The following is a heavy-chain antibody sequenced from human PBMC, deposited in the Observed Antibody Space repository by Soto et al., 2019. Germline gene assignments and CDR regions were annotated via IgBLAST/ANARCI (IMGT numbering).Heavy chain of an antibody. Sequence: QVQLVESGGGLVKPGGSLRLSCAASGFTFSDYYMSWIRQAPGKGLEWVSYISSSSSYTNYADSVKGRFTISRDNAKNSLYLQMNSLRAEDTAVYYCARVRDSSGYYYYFDYWGQGTLVTVSS. CDR1: GFTFSDYY. V-gene: IGHV3-11*06. D-gene: IGHD3-22*01. CDR2: ISSSSSYT. CDR3: ARVRDSSGYYYYFDY. J-gene: IGHJ4*02.